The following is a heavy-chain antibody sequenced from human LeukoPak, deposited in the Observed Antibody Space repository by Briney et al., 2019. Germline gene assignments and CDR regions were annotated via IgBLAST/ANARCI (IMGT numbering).Heavy chain of an antibody. CDR1: GFTFSSYA. J-gene: IGHJ3*02. CDR2: ISGSGGST. D-gene: IGHD3-22*01. V-gene: IGHV3-23*01. Sequence: GGSLRLSCAASGFTFSSYAMSWVRQAPGKGLEWVSAISGSGGSTYYADSVKGRFTISRDNSKNTLYLQMNSLRAEDTAVYYCARSKTYYYDSSGYRSHGAFDIWGQGTMVTVSS. CDR3: ARSKTYYYDSSGYRSHGAFDI.